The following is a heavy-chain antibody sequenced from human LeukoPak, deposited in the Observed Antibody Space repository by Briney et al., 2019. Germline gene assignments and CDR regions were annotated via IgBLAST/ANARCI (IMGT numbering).Heavy chain of an antibody. J-gene: IGHJ6*02. V-gene: IGHV3-7*01. CDR3: ARDRRPPSYLGLHL. CDR2: IKQDGSER. Sequence: GGSLRLSCADSGFSFSDFWMSWVRQAPGRGLEWVANIKQDGSERYYMDSVRGRFTISRDNTKKSLYLEMNSLRAEDTAVYYCARDRRPPSYLGLHLWGQGTTVTVPS. CDR1: GFSFSDFW.